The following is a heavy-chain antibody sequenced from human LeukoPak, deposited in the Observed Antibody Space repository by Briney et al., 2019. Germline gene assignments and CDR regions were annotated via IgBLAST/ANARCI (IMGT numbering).Heavy chain of an antibody. CDR3: ARRPYYSNALGHFDY. V-gene: IGHV4-4*07. J-gene: IGHJ4*02. CDR2: IYSSGST. Sequence: SETLSLTCTVTVGSLSNNYCSWIRQPAGKGLEWIGRIYSSGSTNYNPSLKSRVTMSVDNSKNQFSLNLSSVTAADTAVYYCARRPYYSNALGHFDYWGQGTLVIVSS. CDR1: VGSLSNNY. D-gene: IGHD4-11*01.